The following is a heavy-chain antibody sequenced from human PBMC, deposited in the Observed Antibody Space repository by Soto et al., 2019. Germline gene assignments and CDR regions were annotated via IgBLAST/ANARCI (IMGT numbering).Heavy chain of an antibody. Sequence: QVQLVQSGAEVKKPGSSMKVSCKASGGTFSTSSINWVRQAPGQRPEWMGNILPIFGTADYAQKFQDRVTITAEKCTNTAYLALRSLCSEDTAVYYCARGHEYGGNSDAFDIWGQGKVVSVS. D-gene: IGHD4-17*01. CDR2: ILPIFGTA. CDR3: ARGHEYGGNSDAFDI. CDR1: GGTFSTSS. J-gene: IGHJ3*02. V-gene: IGHV1-69*14.